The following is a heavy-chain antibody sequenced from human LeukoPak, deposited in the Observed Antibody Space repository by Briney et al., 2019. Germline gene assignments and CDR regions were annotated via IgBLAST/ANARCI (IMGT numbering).Heavy chain of an antibody. V-gene: IGHV1-2*02. J-gene: IGHJ5*02. CDR3: ARGGNYFRFDP. D-gene: IGHD1-26*01. Sequence: ASVKVSCKASGYTFTGYYMHWVRQAPGQGLEWMGWINPNSGGTNHAQKFQGRVTMTRDTSISTAYMELSRLRSDDTAVYYCARGGNYFRFDPWGQGTLVTVSS. CDR2: INPNSGGT. CDR1: GYTFTGYY.